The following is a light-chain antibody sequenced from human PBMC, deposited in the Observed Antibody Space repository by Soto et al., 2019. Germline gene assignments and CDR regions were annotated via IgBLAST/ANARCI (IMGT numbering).Light chain of an antibody. CDR3: QSNESSLSDPYV. Sequence: QSVLTQPPSVSGAPGQRVTISCTGSSSNIGAGYDVHWYQQLPGTAPKLLIYGNSNRPSGVPDRFSGSKSGTSASLAITGLQAEDEADYYCQSNESSLSDPYVFGTGTKVTVL. CDR1: SSNIGAGYD. J-gene: IGLJ1*01. CDR2: GNS. V-gene: IGLV1-40*01.